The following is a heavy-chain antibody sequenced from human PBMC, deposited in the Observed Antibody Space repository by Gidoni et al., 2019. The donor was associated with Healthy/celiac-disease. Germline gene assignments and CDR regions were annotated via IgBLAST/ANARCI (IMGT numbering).Heavy chain of an antibody. D-gene: IGHD2-2*01. CDR1: GFTFSSYG. Sequence: QVQLVESGGGVVQPGRSLSLSCAASGFTFSSYGMHWVRQAPGKGLEWVAVIWYDGSNKYYADSVKGRFTISRDNSKNTLYLQMNSLRAEDTAVYYCARDRARRFPQPIPHYYYGMDVWGQGTTVTVSS. CDR3: ARDRARRFPQPIPHYYYGMDV. V-gene: IGHV3-33*01. CDR2: IWYDGSNK. J-gene: IGHJ6*02.